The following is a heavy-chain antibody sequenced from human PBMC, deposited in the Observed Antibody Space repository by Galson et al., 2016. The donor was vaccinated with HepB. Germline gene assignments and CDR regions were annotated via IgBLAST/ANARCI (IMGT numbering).Heavy chain of an antibody. J-gene: IGHJ4*02. Sequence: QSGAEVTEPGESLRISCETSGYSFAGYWIAWVRQKPGRGLEWMGVIFPGDYDAKYSPAFQGQVTITADRSTSTAYLQWSSLKASDTAMYYCARRDSGGYLLDYWGQGTLVTVSS. CDR2: IFPGDYDA. V-gene: IGHV5-51*01. CDR1: GYSFAGYW. D-gene: IGHD1-26*01. CDR3: ARRDSGGYLLDY.